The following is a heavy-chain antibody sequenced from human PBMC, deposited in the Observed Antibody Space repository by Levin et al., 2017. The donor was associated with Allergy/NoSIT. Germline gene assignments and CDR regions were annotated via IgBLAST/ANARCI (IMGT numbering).Heavy chain of an antibody. CDR1: GFTFRTYA. D-gene: IGHD3-16*02. CDR2: ISGSGGST. J-gene: IGHJ4*02. V-gene: IGHV3-23*01. Sequence: PGGSLRLSCAASGFTFRTYAMSWVRQAPGKGLEWVSGISGSGGSTYYADSVKGRFTISRDNSRNTLYLQMTSLRVEDTAVYYCAKCDDYVWGSYRPRGHFDSWGQGTLVTVSS. CDR3: AKCDDYVWGSYRPRGHFDS.